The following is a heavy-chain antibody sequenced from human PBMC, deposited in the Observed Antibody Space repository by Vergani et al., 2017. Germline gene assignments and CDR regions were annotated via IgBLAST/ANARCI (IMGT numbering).Heavy chain of an antibody. CDR3: AKDLRVGFGESPEYYFDY. D-gene: IGHD3-10*01. J-gene: IGHJ4*02. CDR1: GFTFSSYG. Sequence: QVQLVESGGGVVQPGRSLRLSCAASGFTFSSYGMHWVRQAPGKGLEWVAVIWYDGSNKYYADSVKGRFTISRDNSKNTLYLQMNSLRAEDTAVYYCAKDLRVGFGESPEYYFDYWGQGTLVTVSS. CDR2: IWYDGSNK. V-gene: IGHV3-33*06.